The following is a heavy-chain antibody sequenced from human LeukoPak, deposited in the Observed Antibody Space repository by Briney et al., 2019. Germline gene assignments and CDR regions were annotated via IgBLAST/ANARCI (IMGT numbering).Heavy chain of an antibody. V-gene: IGHV3-15*01. J-gene: IGHJ4*02. CDR2: IKSKTDGGTT. CDR1: GFTFSNAW. Sequence: GGSLRLSCAASGFTFSNAWMSWVRQAPGKGLEWVGRIKSKTDGGTTDYAAPVKGRFTISRDDPKNTLYLQMNSLKTEDTAVYYCTTDDSGYYFDYWGQGTLVTVSS. CDR3: TTDDSGYYFDY.